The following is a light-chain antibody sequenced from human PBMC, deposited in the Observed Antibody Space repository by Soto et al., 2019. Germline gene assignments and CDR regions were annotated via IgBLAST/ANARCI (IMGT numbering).Light chain of an antibody. J-gene: IGLJ1*01. CDR2: ENN. Sequence: QSVLTQPPSVSAAPGQKVTISCSGSSSNIGNNFVSWYQQLPRTAPKLLIYENNKRPSGIPDRFSGSKSGASATLGITGLQTGDEADYYCGTWDSSLSVYVFGTGTKVTVL. CDR3: GTWDSSLSVYV. V-gene: IGLV1-51*02. CDR1: SSNIGNNF.